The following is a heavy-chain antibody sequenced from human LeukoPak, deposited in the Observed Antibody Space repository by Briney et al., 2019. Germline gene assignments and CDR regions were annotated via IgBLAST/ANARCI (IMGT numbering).Heavy chain of an antibody. CDR1: GFTFSSYA. CDR2: ISGSGGST. CDR3: ARALDWYSSGGDY. V-gene: IGHV3-23*01. J-gene: IGHJ4*02. D-gene: IGHD2-15*01. Sequence: GGSLRLSCAASGFTFSSYAMSWVRQAPGKGLEWVSAISGSGGSTYYRDSVKGRFTISRDNSKNTLYLQMNSLRAEDTAVYYCARALDWYSSGGDYWGQGTLVTVSS.